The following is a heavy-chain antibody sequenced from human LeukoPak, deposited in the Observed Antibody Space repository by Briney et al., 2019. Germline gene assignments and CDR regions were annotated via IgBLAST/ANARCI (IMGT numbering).Heavy chain of an antibody. CDR3: AKDLTPGIYCSGRSCYSRLYYFDY. J-gene: IGHJ4*02. V-gene: IGHV3-30*02. Sequence: GGSLRLSCAASGFTFSSYGMHWVRQAPGKGLEWVAFIRYDGSNKYYADSVKGRFTISRDNSKNTLYLQMNSLRAEDTAVYYCAKDLTPGIYCSGRSCYSRLYYFDYWGQGTLVTVSS. CDR1: GFTFSSYG. CDR2: IRYDGSNK. D-gene: IGHD2-15*01.